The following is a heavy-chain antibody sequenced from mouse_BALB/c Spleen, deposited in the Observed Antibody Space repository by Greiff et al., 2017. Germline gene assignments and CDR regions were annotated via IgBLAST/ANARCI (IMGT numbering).Heavy chain of an antibody. Sequence: QVQLQQSGAELVKPGASVKLSCKASGYTFTSYWMHWVKQRPGQGLEWIGEINPSNGRTNYNEKFKSKATLTVDKSSSTAYMQLSSLTSEDSAVYYCARSGYYGSRAWFAYWGQGTLVTVSA. V-gene: IGHV1S81*02. D-gene: IGHD1-1*01. CDR1: GYTFTSYW. CDR3: ARSGYYGSRAWFAY. CDR2: INPSNGRT. J-gene: IGHJ3*01.